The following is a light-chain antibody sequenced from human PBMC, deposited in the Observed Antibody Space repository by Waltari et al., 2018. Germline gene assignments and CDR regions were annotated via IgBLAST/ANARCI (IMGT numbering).Light chain of an antibody. V-gene: IGKV3-11*01. CDR3: QQRHYWPLT. CDR1: QSVGSY. CDR2: DAS. J-gene: IGKJ4*01. Sequence: EIVLTQSPATLSWSPGEGATLSCSASQSVGSYLAWYQQKPGQAPRLLIYDASNRATGIPARFSGSVSGTDFTLTISSLEPEDFAVYYWQQRHYWPLTFGGGTKVEIK.